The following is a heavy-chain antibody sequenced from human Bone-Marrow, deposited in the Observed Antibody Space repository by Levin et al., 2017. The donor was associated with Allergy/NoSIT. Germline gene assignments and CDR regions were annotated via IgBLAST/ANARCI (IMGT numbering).Heavy chain of an antibody. CDR1: GGSISSSSYY. CDR2: IYYSGST. CDR3: ARVGVSRIGYCSGGSCPQGDYYYGMDV. J-gene: IGHJ6*02. Sequence: PSETLSLTCTVSGGSISSSSYYWGWIRQPPGKGLEWIGSIYYSGSTYYNPSLKSRVTISVDTSKNQFSLKLSSVTAADTAVYYCARVGVSRIGYCSGGSCPQGDYYYGMDVWGQGTTVTVSS. D-gene: IGHD2-15*01. V-gene: IGHV4-39*07.